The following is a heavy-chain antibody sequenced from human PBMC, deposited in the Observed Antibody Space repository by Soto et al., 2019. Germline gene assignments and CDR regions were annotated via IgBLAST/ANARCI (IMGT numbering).Heavy chain of an antibody. CDR1: GGSVSRGAYY. V-gene: IGHV4-61*08. J-gene: IGHJ4*02. D-gene: IGHD4-17*01. CDR2: IYYGGST. Sequence: SETLSLTCTVSGGSVSRGAYYWSWIRQHPGKGLEWIGYIYYGGSTNYNPSLKSRVTISVDTSKNQFSLKLSSVTAADTAVYYCARTLTDGDYRYYFVYWGQATLVTVSS. CDR3: ARTLTDGDYRYYFVY.